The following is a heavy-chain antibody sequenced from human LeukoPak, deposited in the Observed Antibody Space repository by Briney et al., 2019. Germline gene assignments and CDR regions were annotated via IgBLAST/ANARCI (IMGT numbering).Heavy chain of an antibody. CDR2: ISGSGGST. Sequence: AGGSLRLSCAASGFTFSSYAISWVRQAPGKGLEWVSAISGSGGSTYYADSVKGRFTISRDNSKNTLYLQMNSLRAEDTAVYYCAKRTVSTTAGDYWGQGTLVTVSS. CDR3: AKRTVSTTAGDY. J-gene: IGHJ4*02. CDR1: GFTFSSYA. V-gene: IGHV3-23*01. D-gene: IGHD4-17*01.